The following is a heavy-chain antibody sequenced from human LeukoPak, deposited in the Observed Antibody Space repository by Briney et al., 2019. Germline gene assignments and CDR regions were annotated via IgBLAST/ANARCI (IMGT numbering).Heavy chain of an antibody. Sequence: GGSLRLSCAASGFTFRSFAMTWVRQAPGKGLEWISYINGGGSKTYYADSVQGRFTISRDNSKNMVFLQMNSLRVEDSAVYHCAKDRSPMTFVRGASFDPWGQGTLVTVSS. CDR2: INGGGSKT. CDR1: GFTFRSFA. CDR3: AKDRSPMTFVRGASFDP. D-gene: IGHD3-10*01. J-gene: IGHJ5*02. V-gene: IGHV3-23*01.